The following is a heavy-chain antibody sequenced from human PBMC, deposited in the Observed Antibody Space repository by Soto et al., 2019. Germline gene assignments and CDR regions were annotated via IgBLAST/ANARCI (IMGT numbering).Heavy chain of an antibody. D-gene: IGHD6-13*01. Sequence: ASVKVSCKASGYTFTNYAVHWVRQAPGQGLEWMGIINPSGGSTSYAQKFQGRVTMTRDTSTSTVYMELSSLRSEDTAVYYCARRGKQLAQLDAFDIWGQGTMVTVSS. J-gene: IGHJ3*02. CDR1: GYTFTNYA. V-gene: IGHV1-46*01. CDR2: INPSGGST. CDR3: ARRGKQLAQLDAFDI.